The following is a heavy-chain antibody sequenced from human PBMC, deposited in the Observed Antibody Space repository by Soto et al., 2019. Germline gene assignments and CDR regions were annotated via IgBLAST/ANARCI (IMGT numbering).Heavy chain of an antibody. CDR1: GFTFSSYA. CDR3: AKDLARLRDGSVCGY. V-gene: IGHV3-23*01. CDR2: ISGSGGST. Sequence: LRLSCAASGFTFSSYAMGWVREAPWKGLEWVSAISGSGGSTYYADSVKGRFTISRDNSKNTLYLQMNSLRAEDTAVYYCAKDLARLRDGSVCGYWGQGTLVTVSS. J-gene: IGHJ4*02. D-gene: IGHD4-17*01.